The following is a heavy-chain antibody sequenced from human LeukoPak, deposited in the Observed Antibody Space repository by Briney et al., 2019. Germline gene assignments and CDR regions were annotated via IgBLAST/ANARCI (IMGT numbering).Heavy chain of an antibody. CDR2: IYYSGST. CDR3: ARISNDAFDI. Sequence: SETLSLTCAVYGGSFSGYYWSWIRQPPGKGLEWIGYIYYSGSTNYNPSLKSRVTISVDTSKNQFSLKLSSVTAADTAVYYCARISNDAFDIWGQGTMVTVSS. CDR1: GGSFSGYY. D-gene: IGHD4-11*01. J-gene: IGHJ3*02. V-gene: IGHV4-59*01.